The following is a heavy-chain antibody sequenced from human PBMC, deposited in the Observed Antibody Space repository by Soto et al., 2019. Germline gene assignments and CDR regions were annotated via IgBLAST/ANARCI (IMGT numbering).Heavy chain of an antibody. CDR3: ARHRYYDSSGYDASDI. CDR2: IDPSDSYS. Sequence: PGESLKISCKGSGYSFTIYWISWVRQMPGKGLEWMGRIDPSDSYSNYSPSFQGHVTISADKSISTAYLHWSSLKASDIAMYYCARHRYYDSSGYDASDIWGQGTMVTVSS. V-gene: IGHV5-10-1*01. D-gene: IGHD3-22*01. CDR1: GYSFTIYW. J-gene: IGHJ3*02.